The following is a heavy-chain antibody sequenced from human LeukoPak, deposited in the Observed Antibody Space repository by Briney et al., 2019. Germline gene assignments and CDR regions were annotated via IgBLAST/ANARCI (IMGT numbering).Heavy chain of an antibody. CDR3: ARGLITVSGLRGDAFDI. CDR2: ISYDGSNK. D-gene: IGHD3-10*02. CDR1: GFTFSSYA. J-gene: IGHJ3*02. Sequence: GGSLRLSCAASGFTFSSYAMHWVRQAPGKGLEWVAVISYDGSNKYYADSVKGRFTISRDNAKNSLILQMNNLRAEDTAMYYCARGLITVSGLRGDAFDIWGQGTMVTVSS. V-gene: IGHV3-30*04.